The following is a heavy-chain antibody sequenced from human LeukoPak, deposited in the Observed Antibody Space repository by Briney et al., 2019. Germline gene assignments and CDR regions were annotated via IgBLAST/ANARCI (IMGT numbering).Heavy chain of an antibody. D-gene: IGHD3-3*01. Sequence: GASVKVSCKASGGTFSSYAISWVRQAPGQGLEWMGGIIPIFGTANYAQKLQGRVTMTTDTSTSTAYMELRSLRSDDTAVYYCARPHYDFWSGPVAGGAFDIWGQGTMVTVSS. CDR1: GGTFSSYA. CDR3: ARPHYDFWSGPVAGGAFDI. J-gene: IGHJ3*02. CDR2: IIPIFGTA. V-gene: IGHV1-69*05.